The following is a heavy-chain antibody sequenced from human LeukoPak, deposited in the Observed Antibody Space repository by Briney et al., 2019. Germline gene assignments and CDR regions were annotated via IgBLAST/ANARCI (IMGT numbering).Heavy chain of an antibody. V-gene: IGHV3-23*01. D-gene: IGHD3-10*01. CDR3: ARDSPRITSGNFLYYFDY. Sequence: GGSLRLSCATSGFTFNNYAMSWVRQAPGKGLEWVSAISSTGIATYYADSVKGRFTISRDNSENTLYLQMNSLRDDDTAVYYCARDSPRITSGNFLYYFDYWGQGTLVTVSS. J-gene: IGHJ4*02. CDR2: ISSTGIAT. CDR1: GFTFNNYA.